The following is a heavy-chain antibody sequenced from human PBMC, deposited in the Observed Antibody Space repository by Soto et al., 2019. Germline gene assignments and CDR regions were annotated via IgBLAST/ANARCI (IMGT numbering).Heavy chain of an antibody. CDR2: IRGSGGSS. D-gene: IGHD5-12*01. CDR3: AKGSIEYSASVDY. V-gene: IGHV3-23*01. CDR1: GFSFNSYA. Sequence: EVQLLESGGGLIQPGGSLRLSCSASGFSFNSYAMMWVRQAPGKGLEWVSVIRGSGGSSYFADSAKGRFTISRDNSKNMLYLEMNSLRAEDTARYFCAKGSIEYSASVDYWGQGTLVIVSS. J-gene: IGHJ4*02.